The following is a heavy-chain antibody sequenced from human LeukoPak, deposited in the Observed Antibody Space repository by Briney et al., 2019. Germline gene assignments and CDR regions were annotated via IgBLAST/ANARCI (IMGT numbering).Heavy chain of an antibody. CDR3: ARRKDVVVVPGTMGYYLDV. J-gene: IGHJ6*03. CDR1: GFTFSSYT. Sequence: GGSLRLSCAASGFTFSSYTMNWVRQAPGMGLEWVSSISDSSYYIYYADSVRGRFTVSRDNAKNSLYLQMNGLRAEDTAVYYCARRKDVVVVPGTMGYYLDVWGKGTAVTVSS. V-gene: IGHV3-21*01. D-gene: IGHD2-2*01. CDR2: ISDSSYYI.